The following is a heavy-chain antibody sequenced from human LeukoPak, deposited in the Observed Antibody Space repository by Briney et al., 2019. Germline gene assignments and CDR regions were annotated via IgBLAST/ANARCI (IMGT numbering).Heavy chain of an antibody. Sequence: PGGSLRLSCAASGFTFSSYAMHWVRQAPGKGLEWVTIISYDGNNKYYADSVKGRFIISRDNSKNTLYVQMNSLRGEGTAVYYCARDPKGGFSFGWGAFDIWGQGTMVTVAS. V-gene: IGHV3-30-3*01. CDR1: GFTFSSYA. CDR3: ARDPKGGFSFGWGAFDI. CDR2: ISYDGNNK. J-gene: IGHJ3*02. D-gene: IGHD5-18*01.